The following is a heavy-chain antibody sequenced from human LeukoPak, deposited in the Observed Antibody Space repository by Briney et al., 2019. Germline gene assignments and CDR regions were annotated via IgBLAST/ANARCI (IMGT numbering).Heavy chain of an antibody. CDR3: TRAHLGHFDY. Sequence: GALRLSCAASGFTFSDHYMDWVRQAPGKGLEWVGRIRKKVNKYTTEYAASVKGRFTISRDDLRNSLFLQMNSLKIEDTAVYYCTRAHLGHFDYWGRGTMVTVSS. CDR2: IRKKVNKYTT. CDR1: GFTFSDHY. V-gene: IGHV3-72*01. J-gene: IGHJ4*02.